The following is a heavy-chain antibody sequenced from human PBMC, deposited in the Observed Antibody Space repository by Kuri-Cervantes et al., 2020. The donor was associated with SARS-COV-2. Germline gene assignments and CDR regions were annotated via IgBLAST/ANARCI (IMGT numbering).Heavy chain of an antibody. CDR2: IYHSGST. J-gene: IGHJ6*03. V-gene: IGHV4-38-2*01. CDR1: GYSISSGYY. CDR3: ARLHGWGFYYYMDV. Sequence: SETLSLTCAVSGYSISSGYYWGWIRQPPGKRLEWIGSIYHSGSTYYNPSLKSRVTISVDTSKNQFSLKLSSVTAADTAVYYCARLHGWGFYYYMDVWGKGTTVTVSS. D-gene: IGHD1-26*01.